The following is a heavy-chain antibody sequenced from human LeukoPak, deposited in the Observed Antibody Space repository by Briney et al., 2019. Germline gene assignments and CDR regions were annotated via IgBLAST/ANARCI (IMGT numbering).Heavy chain of an antibody. V-gene: IGHV5-51*01. D-gene: IGHD1-26*01. Sequence: GESLKISCKGSGYIFTSYWIGWVRQMPGKGLEWIGIIYPGDSDTRYSPFFQGQVTISADKSISTAYLQWSSLKASDTAMYYCARRSSGSYSVGGYYYYMDVWGKGTTVTVSS. CDR2: IYPGDSDT. CDR1: GYIFTSYW. CDR3: ARRSSGSYSVGGYYYYMDV. J-gene: IGHJ6*03.